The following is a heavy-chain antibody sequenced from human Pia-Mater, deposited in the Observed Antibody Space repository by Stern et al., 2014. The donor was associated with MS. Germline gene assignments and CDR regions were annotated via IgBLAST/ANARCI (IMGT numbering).Heavy chain of an antibody. V-gene: IGHV1-69*12. CDR2: IIPIFRAT. Sequence: QVQLVQSGAEVRKPGSSVQVSCKTSGGTFNTYSISWVRQAPGQGLEWMGGIIPIFRATNYAQRFRDRVTITADESTNTVYMELSSLTPEDTAVYYCARDIPARLGSHDALDIWGQGTVITVSS. D-gene: IGHD2-2*01. J-gene: IGHJ3*02. CDR1: GGTFNTYS. CDR3: ARDIPARLGSHDALDI.